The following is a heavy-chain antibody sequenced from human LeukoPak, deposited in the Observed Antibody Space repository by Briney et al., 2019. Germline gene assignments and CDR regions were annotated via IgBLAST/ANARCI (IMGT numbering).Heavy chain of an antibody. J-gene: IGHJ6*02. Sequence: SETLSLTCTVSGGSISSRSYYWGWVRQPPGKGLEWIGSLYFSGSTYYNPSLKSRLTISVVTSRNQFSLRLTSVTAADTAVYYCARDSGVPAAKYHYYYTGLDVWGQGATVTVSS. CDR3: ARDSGVPAAKYHYYYTGLDV. CDR1: GGSISSRSYY. CDR2: LYFSGST. D-gene: IGHD2-2*01. V-gene: IGHV4-39*02.